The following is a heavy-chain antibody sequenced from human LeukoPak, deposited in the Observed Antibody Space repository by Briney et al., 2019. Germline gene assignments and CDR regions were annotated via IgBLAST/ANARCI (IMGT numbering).Heavy chain of an antibody. CDR2: ISSSGSTI. Sequence: GGSLRLSCAASGFTFSDYYMSWIRQAPGEGVEWGLYISSSGSTIYYADSVKGRFTISRDNAKNSLYLQMNSLRAEDTAVYYCARGLRYFDWLAYLVGDYWGQGTLVTVSS. J-gene: IGHJ4*02. V-gene: IGHV3-11*01. D-gene: IGHD3-9*01. CDR1: GFTFSDYY. CDR3: ARGLRYFDWLAYLVGDY.